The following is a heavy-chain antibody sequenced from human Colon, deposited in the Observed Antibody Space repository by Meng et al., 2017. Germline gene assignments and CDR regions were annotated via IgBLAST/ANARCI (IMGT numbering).Heavy chain of an antibody. Sequence: GGSLRLSCAASGFTFSSYSMNWVRQAPGKGLEWVSSISSSSSYIYYADSVKGRFTISRDNAKNPLYLQMNSLQAEDTAVYYCARDQWGNRYVEDSWGQGTLVTVSS. CDR2: ISSSSSYI. V-gene: IGHV3-21*01. CDR3: ARDQWGNRYVEDS. D-gene: IGHD3-9*01. CDR1: GFTFSSYS. J-gene: IGHJ4*02.